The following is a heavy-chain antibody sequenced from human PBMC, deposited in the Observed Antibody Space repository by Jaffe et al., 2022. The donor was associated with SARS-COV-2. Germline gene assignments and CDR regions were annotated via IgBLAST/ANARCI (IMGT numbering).Heavy chain of an antibody. D-gene: IGHD6-19*01. J-gene: IGHJ6*02. CDR3: ARDRGYSSGWYTGYYYYGMDV. CDR2: ISAYNGNT. Sequence: QVQLVQSGAEVKKPGASVKVSCKASGYTFTSYGISWVRQAPGQGLEWMGWISAYNGNTNYAQKLQGRVTMTTDTSTSTAYMELRSLRSDDTAVYYCARDRGYSSGWYTGYYYYGMDVWGQGTTVTVSS. V-gene: IGHV1-18*01. CDR1: GYTFTSYG.